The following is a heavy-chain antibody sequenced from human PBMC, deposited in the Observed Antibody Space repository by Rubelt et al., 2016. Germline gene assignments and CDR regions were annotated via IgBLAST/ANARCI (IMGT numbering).Heavy chain of an antibody. D-gene: IGHD4-17*01. Sequence: QVQLQQWGAGLLKPSETLSLTCAVYGGSFSGYYWSWIRQPPGKGLEWIGEINHSGSTNYNPSLKSRVTISVDTSKNQVARKLNSVTAADTTMYYCASQKGGTVTTWGQGTLVTVSS. J-gene: IGHJ4*02. CDR1: GGSFSGYY. CDR2: INHSGST. V-gene: IGHV4-34*01. CDR3: ASQKGGTVTT.